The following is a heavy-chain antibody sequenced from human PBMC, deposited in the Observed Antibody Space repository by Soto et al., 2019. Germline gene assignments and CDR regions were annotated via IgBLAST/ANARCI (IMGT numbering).Heavy chain of an antibody. CDR2: INPNSGGT. D-gene: IGHD3-22*01. Sequence: SVKVSCKASGYTFTGYYMHRVRQAPVQGLEWMGWINPNSGGTNYAQKFQGRVTMTRDTSISTAYMELSRLRSDDTAVYFCARDGNTYYYDSSGYYNNWFDPWGQGTLVTVSS. V-gene: IGHV1-2*02. CDR1: GYTFTGYY. J-gene: IGHJ5*02. CDR3: ARDGNTYYYDSSGYYNNWFDP.